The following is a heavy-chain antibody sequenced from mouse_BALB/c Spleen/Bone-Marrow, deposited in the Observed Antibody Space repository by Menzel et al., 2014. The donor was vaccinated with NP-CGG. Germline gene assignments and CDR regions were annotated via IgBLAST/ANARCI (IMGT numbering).Heavy chain of an antibody. D-gene: IGHD1-1*01. Sequence: VMLVESGPGLVAPSQSLSIPCTVSGFSLTSYGVHWVRQPPGKGLEWLGVIWAGGSTNYNSALMSRLSISKDNSKSQVFLKMNSLQTDDTAMYYCARDYGSSYYAMDYWGQGTPVTVSS. CDR3: ARDYGSSYYAMDY. CDR1: GFSLTSYG. V-gene: IGHV2-9*02. CDR2: IWAGGST. J-gene: IGHJ4*01.